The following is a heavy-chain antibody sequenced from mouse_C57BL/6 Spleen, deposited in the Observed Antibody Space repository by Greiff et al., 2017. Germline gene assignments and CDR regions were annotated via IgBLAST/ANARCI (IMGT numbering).Heavy chain of an antibody. Sequence: DVQLQESGGGLVKPGGSLKLSCAASGFTFSDYGMHWVRQAPEKGLEWVAYISSGSCTIYYADTVKGRFTISRDNAKNTLFLQMTSLRSEDTAMYYCARDYYGSSPSDVWGTGTTVTVSS. V-gene: IGHV5-17*01. CDR1: GFTFSDYG. CDR2: ISSGSCTI. J-gene: IGHJ1*03. D-gene: IGHD1-1*01. CDR3: ARDYYGSSPSDV.